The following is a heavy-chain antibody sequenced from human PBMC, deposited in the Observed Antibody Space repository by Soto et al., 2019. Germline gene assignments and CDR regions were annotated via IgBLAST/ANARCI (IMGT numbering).Heavy chain of an antibody. J-gene: IGHJ5*02. CDR2: IYYSGST. Sequence: PSETLSLTCTVSGGSISSYYWSWIRQLPGKGLEWIGYIYYSGSTNYNPSLKSRVTISVDTSKNQFSLKLSSVTAADTAVYYCARHDRGYDSLMYNWFDPWGQGTLVTVSS. V-gene: IGHV4-59*08. D-gene: IGHD3-9*01. CDR3: ARHDRGYDSLMYNWFDP. CDR1: GGSISSYY.